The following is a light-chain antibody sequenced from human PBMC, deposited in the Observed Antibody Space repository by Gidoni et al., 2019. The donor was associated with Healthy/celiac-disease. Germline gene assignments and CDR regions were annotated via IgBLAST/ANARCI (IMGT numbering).Light chain of an antibody. Sequence: DNQMTQSPSSLSASVGDRVTITCRASQSISSYLNWYQQKPGKAPKLLIYAASSLQSGVPSRFSGSGSGTDFTLTISSLQPEDFATYYCRQSYSTPRTFGQGTKLEIK. J-gene: IGKJ2*01. V-gene: IGKV1-39*01. CDR2: AAS. CDR1: QSISSY. CDR3: RQSYSTPRT.